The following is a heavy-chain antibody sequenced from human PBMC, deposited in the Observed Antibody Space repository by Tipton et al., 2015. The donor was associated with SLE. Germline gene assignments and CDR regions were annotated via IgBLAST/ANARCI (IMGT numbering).Heavy chain of an antibody. CDR1: GGSISSYY. D-gene: IGHD3-3*01. V-gene: IGHV4-59*08. CDR2: IYYSGST. CDR3: ATHSILEWVPWDI. Sequence: TLSLTCTVSGGSISSYYWSWIRQPPGKGLEWIGYIYYSGSTNYNPSLKSRVTISVDTSKNQFSLKLSSVTAADTAVYYCATHSILEWVPWDIWGQRTMVTVSS. J-gene: IGHJ3*02.